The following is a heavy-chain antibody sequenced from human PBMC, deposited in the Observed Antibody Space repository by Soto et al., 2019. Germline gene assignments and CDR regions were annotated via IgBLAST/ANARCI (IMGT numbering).Heavy chain of an antibody. CDR2: INHSRST. CDR1: GGSFSGYY. J-gene: IGHJ3*02. CDR3: ARYLARLTMIVVAIDAFDI. Sequence: PSETLSLTCAVYGGSFSGYYWSWIRQPPGKGLEWIGEINHSRSTNYNPSLKSRVTISVDTSKNQFSLKLSSVTAADTAVYYCARYLARLTMIVVAIDAFDIWGQGTMVTVSS. D-gene: IGHD3-22*01. V-gene: IGHV4-34*01.